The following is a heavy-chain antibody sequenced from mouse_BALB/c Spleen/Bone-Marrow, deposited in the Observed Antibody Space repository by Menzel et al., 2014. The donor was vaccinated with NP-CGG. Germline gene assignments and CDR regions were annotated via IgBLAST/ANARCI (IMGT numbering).Heavy chain of an antibody. D-gene: IGHD4-1*01. V-gene: IGHV3-2*02. CDR2: ISYSGST. CDR3: AKTGTRYYFDY. CDR1: GYSITSDYA. J-gene: IGHJ2*01. Sequence: EVKLQESGPGLVKPSQSLSLTCTVTGYSITSDYAWNWIRQFPGNKLEWMGYISYSGSTSYNPSLKSRISITRDTSKNQFFLQLNPVTTEDTATYYCAKTGTRYYFDYWGQGTTLTVSS.